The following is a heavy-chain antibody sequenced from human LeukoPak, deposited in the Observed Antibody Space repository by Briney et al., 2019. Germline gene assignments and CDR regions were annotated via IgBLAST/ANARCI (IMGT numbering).Heavy chain of an antibody. CDR3: AEISSKWYGNALEI. J-gene: IGHJ3*02. CDR2: TNPDSGNT. V-gene: IGHV1-8*01. CDR1: GYSFTIYD. D-gene: IGHD6-13*01. Sequence: ASLKVSCKASGYSFTIYDVNWVRQAPGQGLEWMGWTNPDSGNTGYAPKFQGRVSMTRNTSINTAYLELSSLTSEDTAVYYCAEISSKWYGNALEIWGQGTMVIVSA.